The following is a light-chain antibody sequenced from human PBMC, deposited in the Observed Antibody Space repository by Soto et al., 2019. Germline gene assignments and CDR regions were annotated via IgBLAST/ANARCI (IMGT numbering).Light chain of an antibody. V-gene: IGKV1D-16*01. CDR2: ATS. CDR1: QGIRSW. Sequence: DIQMTQSPSSLSASVGDRVTITCRASQGIRSWLAWYQQKPEKAPKPLIYATSSLQSGVPSRFSGSGSGTDFTLTISSLQPEDFATYYCQQYSSYPLTFGGGPRWIS. CDR3: QQYSSYPLT. J-gene: IGKJ4*01.